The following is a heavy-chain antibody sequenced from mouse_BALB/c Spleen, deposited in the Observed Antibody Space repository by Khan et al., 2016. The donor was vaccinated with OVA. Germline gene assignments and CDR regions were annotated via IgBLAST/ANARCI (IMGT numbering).Heavy chain of an antibody. CDR3: ARENYYGRSNYAMDY. CDR1: GYTFTSYW. CDR2: IGPGSSNT. J-gene: IGHJ4*01. Sequence: DLVKPGTSVKLSCKASGYTFTSYWINWIKQRPGQGLEWIGRIGPGSSNTYYNEMFKGKAALTVDTSSSTAYIPLSSLSSEDSAVYFCARENYYGRSNYAMDYWGQGTSVTVSS. D-gene: IGHD1-1*01. V-gene: IGHV1S41*01.